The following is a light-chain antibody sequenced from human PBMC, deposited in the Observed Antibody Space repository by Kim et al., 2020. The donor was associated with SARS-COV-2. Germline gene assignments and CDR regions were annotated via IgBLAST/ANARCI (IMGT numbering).Light chain of an antibody. J-gene: IGKJ2*01. CDR1: RIVETF. CDR2: QAS. CDR3: QHYIRFPYT. Sequence: AAFGDRGTITCRASRIVETFWAWYQQKPGKAPDLLIYQASSLQIGVPSRFSGSGSGTEFTLTINSLQPDDVATYYCQHYIRFPYTFGQGTKVDIK. V-gene: IGKV1-5*03.